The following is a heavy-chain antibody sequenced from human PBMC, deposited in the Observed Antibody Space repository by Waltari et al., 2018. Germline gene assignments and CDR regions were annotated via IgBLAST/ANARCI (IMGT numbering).Heavy chain of an antibody. J-gene: IGHJ4*02. Sequence: EVQLVESGGGLVKPGGSLRLSCAASGFTFSSYSMNWVRQAPGKGLEWVSSISSSSSYIYYADSVKGRFTISRDNAKNSLYLQMNSLRAEDTAVYYCASSGYDGYYFDYWGQGTLVTVSS. V-gene: IGHV3-21*01. CDR2: ISSSSSYI. CDR3: ASSGYDGYYFDY. D-gene: IGHD5-12*01. CDR1: GFTFSSYS.